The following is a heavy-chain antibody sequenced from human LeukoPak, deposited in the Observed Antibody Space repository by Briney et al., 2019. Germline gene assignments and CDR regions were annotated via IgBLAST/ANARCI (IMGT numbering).Heavy chain of an antibody. D-gene: IGHD3-10*01. CDR1: GFTFSSYD. CDR2: IGTAGDT. CDR3: ARGGYYGSGNPPRYFDY. J-gene: IGHJ4*02. V-gene: IGHV3-13*01. Sequence: GGSLRLSCAASGFTFSSYDMHWVRQATGKGLEWVSAIGTAGDTYYPGSVKGRFTISRENAKNSLYLQMNSLRAGDTAVYYCARGGYYGSGNPPRYFDYWGQGTLVTVSS.